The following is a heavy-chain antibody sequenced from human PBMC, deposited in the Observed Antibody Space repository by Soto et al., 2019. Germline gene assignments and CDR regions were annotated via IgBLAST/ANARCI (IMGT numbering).Heavy chain of an antibody. J-gene: IGHJ5*02. D-gene: IGHD3-3*01. CDR2: IYYSGST. V-gene: IGHV4-39*01. Sequence: SETLSLTCTVSGGSISSSSYYWGWIRQPPGKGLEWIGSIYYSGSTYYNPSLKSRVTISVDTSKNQFSLKLSSVTAADTAVYYCASLFGVVIGWFDPWGQGTLVTVSS. CDR3: ASLFGVVIGWFDP. CDR1: GGSISSSSYY.